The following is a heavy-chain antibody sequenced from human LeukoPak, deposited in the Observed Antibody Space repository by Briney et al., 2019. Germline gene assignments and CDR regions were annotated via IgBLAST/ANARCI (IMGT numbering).Heavy chain of an antibody. D-gene: IGHD3-22*01. V-gene: IGHV3-21*01. CDR2: ISSSSSYI. J-gene: IGHJ3*02. CDR1: GYTFSSYS. Sequence: GGSLRLSCAASGYTFSSYSMYWVRQAPGKGLEWVSSISSSSSYIYYADSVKGRFTISRDNAKNSLYLQMNSLRAEDTAVYYCAHGYDSSGSYAFDIWGQGTMVTVSS. CDR3: AHGYDSSGSYAFDI.